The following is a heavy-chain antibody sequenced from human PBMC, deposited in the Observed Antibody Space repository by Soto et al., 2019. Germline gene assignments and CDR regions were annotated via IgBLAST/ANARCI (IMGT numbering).Heavy chain of an antibody. J-gene: IGHJ4*02. CDR2: IKSKSDGGTT. V-gene: IGHV3-15*01. CDR3: TTGYSRPWHDHY. CDR1: GFTFNSAW. Sequence: EVQLVESGGGLVKPGGSLRLSCAASGFTFNSAWMNWVRQAQGKGLGWVGRIKSKSDGGTTDYAAPVKGRFTISRDDSKNTLYLQMSSLKIEDTAVYYCTTGYSRPWHDHYWGLGTLVTVSS. D-gene: IGHD5-12*01.